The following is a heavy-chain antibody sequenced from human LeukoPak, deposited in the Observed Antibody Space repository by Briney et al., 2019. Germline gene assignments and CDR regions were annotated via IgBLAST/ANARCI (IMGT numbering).Heavy chain of an antibody. V-gene: IGHV3-15*01. CDR2: IKRKSDGGTT. CDR1: GLTFSNAW. D-gene: IGHD3-22*01. Sequence: GGSLRLSCAASGLTFSNAWMSWVRQAPGKGLEWVGRIKRKSDGGTTDYAAPVKGRFTISREDSKNTLYLQMNSLKSEDTAVYYCTTELDIRPNHYWGQGTLVTVSS. CDR3: TTELDIRPNHY. J-gene: IGHJ4*02.